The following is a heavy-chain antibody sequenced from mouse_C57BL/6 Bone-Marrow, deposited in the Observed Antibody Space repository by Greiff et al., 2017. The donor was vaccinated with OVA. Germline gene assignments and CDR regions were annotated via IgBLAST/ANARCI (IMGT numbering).Heavy chain of an antibody. Sequence: QVQLKESGAELVKPGASVKMSCKASGYTFTSYWITWVKQRPGQGLEWIGDIYPGSGSTNYNEKFKSKATLTVDTSSSTAYMQLSSLTSEDSAVYYCARSGTGTGGFDYWGQGTTLTVSS. CDR3: ARSGTGTGGFDY. CDR1: GYTFTSYW. CDR2: IYPGSGST. J-gene: IGHJ2*01. V-gene: IGHV1-55*01. D-gene: IGHD4-1*01.